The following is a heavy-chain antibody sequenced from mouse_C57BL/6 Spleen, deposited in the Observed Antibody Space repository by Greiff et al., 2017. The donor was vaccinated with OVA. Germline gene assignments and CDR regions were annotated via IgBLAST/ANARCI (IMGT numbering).Heavy chain of an antibody. Sequence: ESGPGLVKPSQSLSLTCSVTGYSITSGYYWNWIRQFPGNKLEWMGYISSDGSNNYNPSLKNRISITRDTSKNQFFLKLNSVTTEDTATYYCARVAYYYGSSLHFDYWGQGTTLTVSS. V-gene: IGHV3-6*01. J-gene: IGHJ2*01. D-gene: IGHD1-1*01. CDR1: GYSITSGYY. CDR3: ARVAYYYGSSLHFDY. CDR2: ISSDGSN.